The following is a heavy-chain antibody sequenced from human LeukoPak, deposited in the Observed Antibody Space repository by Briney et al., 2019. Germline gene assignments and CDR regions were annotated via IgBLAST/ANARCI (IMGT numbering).Heavy chain of an antibody. CDR1: GFTFSSYA. J-gene: IGHJ3*02. D-gene: IGHD3-10*01. CDR3: AKGSYYYGSGSPRGAFDI. V-gene: IGHV3-23*01. CDR2: ISGSGGST. Sequence: PGGSLRLSCAASGFTFSSYAMSWVRQAPGKGLEWASAISGSGGSTYYADSVKGRFTISRDNSKNTLYLQMNSLRAEDTAVYYCAKGSYYYGSGSPRGAFDIWGQGTMVTVSS.